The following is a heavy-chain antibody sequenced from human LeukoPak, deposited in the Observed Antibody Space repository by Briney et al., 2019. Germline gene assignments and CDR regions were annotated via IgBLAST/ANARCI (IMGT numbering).Heavy chain of an antibody. V-gene: IGHV3-23*01. CDR3: AKAVDGSGSYYYYYYMDV. CDR1: GFTFSSYA. Sequence: GGSLRLSCAASGFTFSSYAMSWVRQAPGKGLEWVSAISGSGGSTYYADSVKGRFTISRDNSKNTLYLQMNSLRAEDTAVCYCAKAVDGSGSYYYYYYMDVWGKGTTVTVSS. J-gene: IGHJ6*03. D-gene: IGHD3-10*01. CDR2: ISGSGGST.